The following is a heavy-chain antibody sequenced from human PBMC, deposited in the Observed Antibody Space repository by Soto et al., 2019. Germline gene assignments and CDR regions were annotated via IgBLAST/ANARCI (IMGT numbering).Heavy chain of an antibody. Sequence: GGSLRLSCAASGFTFSSYSMNWVRQAPGKGLEWVSSISSSSSYIYYADSVKGRFTISRDNAKNSLYLQMNSLRAEDTAVYYCARGRIRGPAAMIPWGQGTLVTVSS. V-gene: IGHV3-21*01. D-gene: IGHD2-2*01. J-gene: IGHJ5*02. CDR3: ARGRIRGPAAMIP. CDR2: ISSSSSYI. CDR1: GFTFSSYS.